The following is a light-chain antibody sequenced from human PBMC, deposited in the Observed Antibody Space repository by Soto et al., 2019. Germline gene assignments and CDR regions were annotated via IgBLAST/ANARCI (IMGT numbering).Light chain of an antibody. Sequence: QSALTQPPSVSGAPGQRVTISCTGSSSDIGAGFDVHWYQHHPGTAPKLLIYGNSNRPSGVPVRFSGSKSGTSDSLVITGLQPEDEDDYDCQSCENGRTSFYVFGAGTKLTVL. J-gene: IGLJ1*01. CDR3: QSCENGRTSFYV. CDR1: SSDIGAGFD. V-gene: IGLV1-40*01. CDR2: GNS.